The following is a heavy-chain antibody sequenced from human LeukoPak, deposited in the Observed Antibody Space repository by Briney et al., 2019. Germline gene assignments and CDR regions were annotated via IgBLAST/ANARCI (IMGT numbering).Heavy chain of an antibody. Sequence: GGSLRLSCAASGFTFDDYAMHWVRQAPGKGLEWVSGISWNSGSIGYADSVKGRFTISRDNAKNSLYLQMNSLRAEDTALYYCAKSGYSSSWYDDAFDIWGPGTMVTVSS. CDR1: GFTFDDYA. CDR2: ISWNSGSI. J-gene: IGHJ3*02. V-gene: IGHV3-9*01. D-gene: IGHD6-13*01. CDR3: AKSGYSSSWYDDAFDI.